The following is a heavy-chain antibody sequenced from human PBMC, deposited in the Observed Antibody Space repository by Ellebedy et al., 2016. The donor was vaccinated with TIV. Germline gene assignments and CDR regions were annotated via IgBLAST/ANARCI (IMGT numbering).Heavy chain of an antibody. J-gene: IGHJ6*02. Sequence: GESLKISCRGSGYNFVDYWIVWVRQMPGKGLEWMGVIHAGDTNARYSPPFQGQVTISVDKSLSTAYLQWDRLEASDTAMYYCARLNYKVHQSYSGVDVWGQGTTVTVSS. CDR2: IHAGDTNA. CDR3: ARLNYKVHQSYSGVDV. CDR1: GYNFVDYW. D-gene: IGHD3-10*01. V-gene: IGHV5-51*01.